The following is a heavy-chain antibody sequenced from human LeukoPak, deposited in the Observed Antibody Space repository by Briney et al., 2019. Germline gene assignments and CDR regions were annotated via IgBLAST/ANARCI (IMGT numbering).Heavy chain of an antibody. CDR3: ARDGGGTDY. CDR1: GFTFSSYA. CDR2: IKEDGSEK. Sequence: PGGSLRLSCAASGFTFSSYAMSWVRQTPGKGLEWLANIKEDGSEKPYVDSVKGRFTISRDNAKNSLYLEMNSLRAEDTAVYYCARDGGGTDYWGQGTLVTVSS. D-gene: IGHD3-16*01. V-gene: IGHV3-7*03. J-gene: IGHJ4*02.